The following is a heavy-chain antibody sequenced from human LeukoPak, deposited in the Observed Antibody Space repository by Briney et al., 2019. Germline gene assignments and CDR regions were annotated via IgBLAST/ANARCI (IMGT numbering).Heavy chain of an antibody. CDR1: GDSISTYF. J-gene: IGHJ3*02. CDR2: TQFSGST. CDR3: ARQPSGTYAFDI. V-gene: IGHV4-59*08. D-gene: IGHD1-1*01. Sequence: PSETLSLTCTVCGDSISTYFWSWIRQPPGKGREWIVYTQFSGSTDYNPSRKSRVTTSLDTSNNQFSLKLSSVTAADTAVYYCARQPSGTYAFDIWGQGTVVTVSS.